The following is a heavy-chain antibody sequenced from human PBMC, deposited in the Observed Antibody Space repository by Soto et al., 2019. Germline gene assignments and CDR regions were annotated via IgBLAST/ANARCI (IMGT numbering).Heavy chain of an antibody. V-gene: IGHV4-4*02. J-gene: IGHJ4*02. CDR3: ARDQSYGGNWAFDY. D-gene: IGHD3-10*01. CDR2: ISPGGKI. CDR1: GGSISSGDW. Sequence: PSETLSLTCTVSGGSISSGDWWNSVRQSPERGLEWIGEISPGGKIYYNPSLKSRVTISMDKSKNQFSLNLFSVTAADTALYYFARDQSYGGNWAFDYWGQGDLVTVSS.